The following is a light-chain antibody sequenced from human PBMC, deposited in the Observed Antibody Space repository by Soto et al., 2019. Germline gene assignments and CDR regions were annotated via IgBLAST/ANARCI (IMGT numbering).Light chain of an antibody. Sequence: DIQMTQSPSSLSASVGDRVTITCRASQSISSYLNWYQQKPGKAPKLLIYAASSLQSGVPSRFGASGSGTDFTLTISSLQPEDFATYYYQQGYSTPYTFGRGSKV. J-gene: IGKJ2*01. CDR1: QSISSY. V-gene: IGKV1-39*01. CDR2: AAS. CDR3: QQGYSTPYT.